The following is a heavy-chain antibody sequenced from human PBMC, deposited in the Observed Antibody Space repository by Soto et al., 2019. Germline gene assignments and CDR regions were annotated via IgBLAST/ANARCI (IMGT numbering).Heavy chain of an antibody. V-gene: IGHV1-3*01. Sequence: QVQLVQSGAEVKKPGASVKVSCKASGYTFTSYAMHWVRQAPGQRLEWMGWINAGNGNTKYSQKFQGRVTITRDTSASTAYMELSSLRSEDTAVYYCAKEPYPNTRVRGVKPDFDYWGQGTLVTVSS. CDR2: INAGNGNT. CDR1: GYTFTSYA. CDR3: AKEPYPNTRVRGVKPDFDY. D-gene: IGHD3-10*01. J-gene: IGHJ4*02.